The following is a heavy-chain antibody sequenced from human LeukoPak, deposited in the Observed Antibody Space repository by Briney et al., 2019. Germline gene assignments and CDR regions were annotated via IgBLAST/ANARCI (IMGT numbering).Heavy chain of an antibody. V-gene: IGHV3-48*04. Sequence: GGSLRLSCAASGFTLSSYSMSWVRQAPGKGLEWVSYISSSGSTIYYADSVKGRFTISRDNAKNSLYLQMNSLRAEDTAVYYCARDLKIGSYWGQGTLVTVSS. CDR2: ISSSGSTI. CDR1: GFTLSSYS. J-gene: IGHJ4*02. CDR3: ARDLKIGSY. D-gene: IGHD1-26*01.